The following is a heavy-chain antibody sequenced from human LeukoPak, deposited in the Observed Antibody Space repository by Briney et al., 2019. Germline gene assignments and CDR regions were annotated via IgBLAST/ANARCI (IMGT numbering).Heavy chain of an antibody. Sequence: GGTLRLTCAASGCTFSNYWRSWFRQAPGKGLEWVANIKYDGRDKQYVDSVKGRFTISRDNAKHSLLLLMSSLTAEDTAVYYCARYLNSGTDDFWGQGTLVTVSP. V-gene: IGHV3-7*01. J-gene: IGHJ4*02. D-gene: IGHD1-26*01. CDR2: IKYDGRDK. CDR3: ARYLNSGTDDF. CDR1: GCTFSNYW.